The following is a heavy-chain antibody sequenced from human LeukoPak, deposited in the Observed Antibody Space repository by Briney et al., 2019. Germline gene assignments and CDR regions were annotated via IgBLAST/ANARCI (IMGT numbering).Heavy chain of an antibody. CDR1: GYSFTSYW. CDR3: ARFAPPPGEAFDI. V-gene: IGHV5-51*01. Sequence: GESLKISCKGSGYSFTSYWIGWVRQMPGKGLEWMGIIYPGDSDTRYSPSFQGQVTISADKSISTAYLQWSSLKATDTAMYYCARFAPPPGEAFDIWGQGTMVTVSS. J-gene: IGHJ3*02. D-gene: IGHD7-27*01. CDR2: IYPGDSDT.